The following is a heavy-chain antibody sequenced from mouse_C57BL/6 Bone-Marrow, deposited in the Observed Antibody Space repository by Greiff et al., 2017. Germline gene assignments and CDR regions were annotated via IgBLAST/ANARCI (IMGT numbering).Heavy chain of an antibody. CDR2: IDPENGDT. Sequence: VQLQQSGAELVRPGASVKLSCTASGFNIKDDYMHWVKQRPEQGLEWIGWIDPENGDTEYASKFQGKATITADTSSNTAFLQLSSLTSEDTAVYYCTTLDSSAHYWGQGTTLTVSS. J-gene: IGHJ2*01. V-gene: IGHV14-4*01. D-gene: IGHD3-2*02. CDR1: GFNIKDDY. CDR3: TTLDSSAHY.